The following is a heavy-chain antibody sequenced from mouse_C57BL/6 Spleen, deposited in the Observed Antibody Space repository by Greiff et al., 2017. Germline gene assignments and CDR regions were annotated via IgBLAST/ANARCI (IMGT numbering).Heavy chain of an antibody. D-gene: IGHD2-5*01. J-gene: IGHJ4*01. V-gene: IGHV2-9-1*01. Sequence: QVQLQQSGPGLVAPSQSLSITCTVSGFSLTSYAISWVRQPPGKGLEWLGVIWTGGGTNYNSALKSRLSISKDNSKSQVVLKMNSLQTDDTARYYCAKEAVTGDYYAMDYWGQGTSVTVSS. CDR2: IWTGGGT. CDR1: GFSLTSYA. CDR3: AKEAVTGDYYAMDY.